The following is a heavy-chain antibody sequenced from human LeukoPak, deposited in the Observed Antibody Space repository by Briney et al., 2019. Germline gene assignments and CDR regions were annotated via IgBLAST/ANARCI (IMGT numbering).Heavy chain of an antibody. CDR1: GFTFSSYA. CDR2: IYYSGST. V-gene: IGHV4-59*01. D-gene: IGHD5-12*01. J-gene: IGHJ4*02. CDR3: ARGDIVATSIDY. Sequence: GSLRLSCAASGFTFSSYAMSWIRQPPGKGLEWIGYIYYSGSTNYNPSLKSRGTISVDTSKNQFSLKLSSVTAADTAVYYCARGDIVATSIDYWGQGTLVTVSS.